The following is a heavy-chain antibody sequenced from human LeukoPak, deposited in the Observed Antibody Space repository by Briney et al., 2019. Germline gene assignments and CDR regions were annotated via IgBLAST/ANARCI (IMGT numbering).Heavy chain of an antibody. J-gene: IGHJ4*02. CDR1: GFNFDIFA. CDR3: AKEPTYYYDSSGFDY. D-gene: IGHD3-22*01. V-gene: IGHV3-23*01. CDR2: LGRSGGSR. Sequence: GGSLRLSCVASGFNFDIFAMNWVRQFPGGGLEWVSSLGRSGGSRNYADSVKGRFTISRDNSKNTLYLQMNSLRAEDTAVYYCAKEPTYYYDSSGFDYWGQGTLVTVSS.